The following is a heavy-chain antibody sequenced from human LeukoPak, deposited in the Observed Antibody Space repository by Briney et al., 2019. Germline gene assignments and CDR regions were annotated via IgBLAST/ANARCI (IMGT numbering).Heavy chain of an antibody. Sequence: GGSLRLSCAASGFTFTDYYMTWIRQAPGMGLEWISYISRSGITIKYADSVKGRFTISRDNAKNSLYLQMNSLRAEDSAVYYCAREFSGSNYGFPFDYWGQGTLVTVSS. CDR1: GFTFTDYY. J-gene: IGHJ4*02. CDR3: AREFSGSNYGFPFDY. D-gene: IGHD1-26*01. V-gene: IGHV3-11*04. CDR2: ISRSGITI.